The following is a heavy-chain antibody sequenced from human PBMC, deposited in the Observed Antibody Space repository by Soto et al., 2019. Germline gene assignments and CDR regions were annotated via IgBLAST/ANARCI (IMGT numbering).Heavy chain of an antibody. J-gene: IGHJ4*02. V-gene: IGHV5-51*01. Sequence: WVRQMPGKGLEWMAIIYPDDSDTKYSPSFQGQVTISADKSISTAYLQWSSLKASDTAVYYCARQAMGATTRLSDWGQGTLVTVSS. CDR2: IYPDDSDT. CDR3: ARQAMGATTRLSD. D-gene: IGHD1-26*01.